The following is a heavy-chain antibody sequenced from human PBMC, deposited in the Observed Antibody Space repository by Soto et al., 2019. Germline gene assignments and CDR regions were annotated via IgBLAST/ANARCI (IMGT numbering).Heavy chain of an antibody. J-gene: IGHJ5*02. V-gene: IGHV3-30*04. CDR3: ARDAPFGDRGGVTNWFDP. Sequence: GGSLRLSCAASGFTFSSYAMHWVRQAPGKGLEWVAVISYDGSNKYYADSVKGRFTISRDNSKNMLYLQMNSLRAEDTAVYYCARDAPFGDRGGVTNWFDPWGQGTLVTVSS. CDR1: GFTFSSYA. D-gene: IGHD3-16*01. CDR2: ISYDGSNK.